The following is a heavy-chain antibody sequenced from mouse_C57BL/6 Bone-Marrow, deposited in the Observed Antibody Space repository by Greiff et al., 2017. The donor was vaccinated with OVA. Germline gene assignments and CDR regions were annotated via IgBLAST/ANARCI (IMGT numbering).Heavy chain of an antibody. J-gene: IGHJ1*03. CDR3: ARRDFYYGSSYWYFDV. Sequence: QVQLQQPGAELVKPGASVKMSCKASGYTFTSYWITWVKQRPGQGLEWIGDIYPGSGSTNYNEKFKSKATLTVDTSSSTAYMQLSSLTSEDSAVYYCARRDFYYGSSYWYFDVWGTGPTVTVSS. D-gene: IGHD1-1*01. CDR1: GYTFTSYW. V-gene: IGHV1-55*01. CDR2: IYPGSGST.